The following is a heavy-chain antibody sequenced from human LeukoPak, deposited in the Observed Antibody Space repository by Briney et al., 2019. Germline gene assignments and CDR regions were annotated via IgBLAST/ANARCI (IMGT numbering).Heavy chain of an antibody. J-gene: IGHJ4*02. CDR1: GFTVSSYA. CDR2: ISGSGSKT. Sequence: QPGGSLRLSCAASGFTVSSYAMSWVRQAPGKGLEWVSAISGSGSKTYCAASVRGRSTISRDNTKNALYLQMNSLRAEDTAVYYCAKCPTGYTKTFDSWGQGTLVTVSS. D-gene: IGHD6-13*01. V-gene: IGHV3-23*01. CDR3: AKCPTGYTKTFDS.